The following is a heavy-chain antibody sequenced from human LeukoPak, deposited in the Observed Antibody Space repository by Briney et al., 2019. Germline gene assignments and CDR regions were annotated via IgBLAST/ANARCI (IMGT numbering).Heavy chain of an antibody. CDR3: ARLEGYSYGSFGY. V-gene: IGHV3-48*04. Sequence: GGSLRLSCAASGFTFSSYAMSWVRQAPGKGLEWVSYISSSGSTIYYADSVKGRFTISRDNAKNSLYLQMNSLRAEDTAVYYCARLEGYSYGSFGYWGQGTLVTVSS. CDR2: ISSSGSTI. D-gene: IGHD5-18*01. J-gene: IGHJ4*02. CDR1: GFTFSSYA.